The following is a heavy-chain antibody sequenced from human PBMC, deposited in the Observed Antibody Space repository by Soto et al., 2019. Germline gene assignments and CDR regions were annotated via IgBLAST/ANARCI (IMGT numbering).Heavy chain of an antibody. CDR3: ARRYGASFDY. J-gene: IGHJ4*02. D-gene: IGHD4-17*01. V-gene: IGHV4-59*01. CDR1: AGTPRSGD. CDR2: IYYSGST. Sequence: TLRLTYSVSAGTPRSGDNSWSRQPPGKGLEWIGYIYYSGSTNYNPSLKSRVTISVDTSKNQFSLKLSSVTAADTAVYYCARRYGASFDYWGQGTLVTVS.